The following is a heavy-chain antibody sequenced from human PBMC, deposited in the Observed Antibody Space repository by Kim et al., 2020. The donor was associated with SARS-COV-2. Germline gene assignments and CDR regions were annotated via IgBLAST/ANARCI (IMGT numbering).Heavy chain of an antibody. D-gene: IGHD3-9*01. Sequence: ASVKVSCKASGYTFTSYGISWVRQAPGQGLEWMGWISAYNGNTNYAQKLQGRVTMTTDTSTSTAYMELRSLRSDDTAVYYCATLKYDILTGYYWLDPWGQGTLVTVSS. CDR3: ATLKYDILTGYYWLDP. CDR1: GYTFTSYG. CDR2: ISAYNGNT. V-gene: IGHV1-18*01. J-gene: IGHJ5*02.